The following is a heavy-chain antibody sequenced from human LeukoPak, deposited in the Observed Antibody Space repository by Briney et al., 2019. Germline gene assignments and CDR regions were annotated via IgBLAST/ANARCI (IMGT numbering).Heavy chain of an antibody. Sequence: ASVKVSCKASGYTFTSYGISWVRQAPGQGLEWMGWISAYNGNTNYAQKLQGRGTMTTDTSTSTAYMELRSPRSDDTAVYYCARDTYYYDSSGPPGAFDIWGQGTMVTVSS. J-gene: IGHJ3*02. CDR2: ISAYNGNT. V-gene: IGHV1-18*01. D-gene: IGHD3-22*01. CDR1: GYTFTSYG. CDR3: ARDTYYYDSSGPPGAFDI.